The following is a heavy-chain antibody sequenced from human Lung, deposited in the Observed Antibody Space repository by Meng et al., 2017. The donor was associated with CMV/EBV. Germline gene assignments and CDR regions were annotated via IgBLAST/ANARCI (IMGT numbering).Heavy chain of an antibody. CDR1: GYTFTSYY. V-gene: IGHV1-46*01. J-gene: IGHJ4*02. Sequence: ASXXVSCKASGYTFTSYYMHWVRQAPGQGLEWMGIINPSGGSTSYAQKFQGRVTMTRDTSTSTVYMELSSLRSEDTAVYYCARDLRATIIFWGQGNLVTVSS. CDR2: INPSGGST. D-gene: IGHD1-26*01. CDR3: ARDLRATIIF.